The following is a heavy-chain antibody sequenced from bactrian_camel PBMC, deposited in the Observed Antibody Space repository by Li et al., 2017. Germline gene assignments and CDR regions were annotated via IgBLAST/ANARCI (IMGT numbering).Heavy chain of an antibody. CDR1: GFAIDSYW. V-gene: IGHV3S1*01. J-gene: IGHJ6*01. CDR3: AAGTRIIVGDYCDGITT. D-gene: IGHD3*01. Sequence: QLVESGGGLVQPGGSLRLSCAASGFAIDSYWMYWVRQAPGKGLEWVSAIHSGRGTTYYAGSVKGRFTISQDNAKNIIYLQMSSLTPDDTAMYYCAAGTRIIVGDYCDGITTWGQGTQVTVS. CDR2: IHSGRGTT.